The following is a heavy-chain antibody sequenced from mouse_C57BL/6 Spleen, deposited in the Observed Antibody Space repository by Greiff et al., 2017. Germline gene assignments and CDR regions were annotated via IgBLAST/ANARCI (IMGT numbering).Heavy chain of an antibody. J-gene: IGHJ2*01. V-gene: IGHV1-55*01. CDR3: ARERVITTGIRGYYDY. CDR1: GYTFTSYW. D-gene: IGHD1-1*01. CDR2: IYPGSGST. Sequence: QVQLKQSGAELVKPGASVKMSCKASGYTFTSYWITWVKQRPGQGLEWIGDIYPGSGSTNYNEKFKGKATLTVDTSSSTAYMQLSSLTSEDSAVYYGARERVITTGIRGYYDYWGQGTTLTVSS.